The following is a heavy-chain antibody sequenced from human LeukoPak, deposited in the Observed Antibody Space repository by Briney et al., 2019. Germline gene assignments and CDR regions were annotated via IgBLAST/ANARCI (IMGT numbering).Heavy chain of an antibody. CDR3: ARGGYSYGSHYFDY. CDR1: GYTFASYW. Sequence: GESLQISCRVSGYTFASYWIGWVRQLPGKGREWMGFLYPGDYDTRFSPSFQGQVTLSADKSISTASLQWSSLKASGTAMYYCARGGYSYGSHYFDYWGQGTLVTVSS. V-gene: IGHV5-51*01. D-gene: IGHD5-18*01. J-gene: IGHJ4*02. CDR2: LYPGDYDT.